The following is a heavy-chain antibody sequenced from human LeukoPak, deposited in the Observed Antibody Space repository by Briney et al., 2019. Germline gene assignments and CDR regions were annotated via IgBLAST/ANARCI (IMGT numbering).Heavy chain of an antibody. V-gene: IGHV3-21*01. CDR1: GFTFSSYS. J-gene: IGHJ4*02. CDR2: ISSSSSYI. Sequence: GGSLRLSCAAYGFTFSSYSMNWVRQAPGKGLEWVSSISSSSSYIYYADSVKGRFTISRDNAKNSLYLQMNSLRAEDTAVYYCAKEGARGYCSSTSCSGQFDYWGQGTLVTVSS. CDR3: AKEGARGYCSSTSCSGQFDY. D-gene: IGHD2-2*01.